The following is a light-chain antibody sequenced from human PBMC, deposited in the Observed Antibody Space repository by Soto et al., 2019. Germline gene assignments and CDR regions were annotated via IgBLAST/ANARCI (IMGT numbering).Light chain of an antibody. CDR1: KAIDDY. Sequence: DIQMTQSPSSLSASVGDRVTITCRSSKAIDDYLIWYQQKPGNAPNLLIYSASTVQSGVPSRFTGSGSGTDFTLTISSLQPEDSATYFCQQSFKPPLAFGQRTRVEVK. V-gene: IGKV1-39*01. J-gene: IGKJ5*01. CDR2: SAS. CDR3: QQSFKPPLA.